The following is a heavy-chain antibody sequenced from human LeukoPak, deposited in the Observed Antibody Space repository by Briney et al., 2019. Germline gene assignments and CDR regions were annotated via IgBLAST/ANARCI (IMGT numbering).Heavy chain of an antibody. V-gene: IGHV3-30-3*01. CDR3: ASPWYSSSWYYYGMDV. CDR2: ISYDGSNK. Sequence: GGSLRLSCAASGFTFSSYAMHWVRQAPGKGLEWVAVISYDGSNKYYADSVKGRFTISRDNSKNTLYLQMYSLRAEDTAAYYCASPWYSSSWYYYGMDVWGQGTTVTVSS. D-gene: IGHD6-13*01. J-gene: IGHJ6*02. CDR1: GFTFSSYA.